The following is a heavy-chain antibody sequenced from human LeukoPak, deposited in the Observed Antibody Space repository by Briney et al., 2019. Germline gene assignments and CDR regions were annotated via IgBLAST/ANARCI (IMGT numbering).Heavy chain of an antibody. Sequence: PSETLSLTCAVSGYSISSGYYWGWVRQPPGKGLEWIGSMYHSGSTYYNPSLKSRVTISVDTSKNQFSLKLSSVTAADTAVYYCARLSGLRFLEWSDSWGQGTLVTVSS. CDR2: MYHSGST. CDR1: GYSISSGYY. D-gene: IGHD3-3*01. V-gene: IGHV4-38-2*01. CDR3: ARLSGLRFLEWSDS. J-gene: IGHJ4*02.